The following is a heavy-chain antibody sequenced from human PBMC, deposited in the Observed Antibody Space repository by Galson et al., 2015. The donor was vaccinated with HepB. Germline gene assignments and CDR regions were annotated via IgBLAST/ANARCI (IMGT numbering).Heavy chain of an antibody. V-gene: IGHV4-31*03. D-gene: IGHD4-11*01. J-gene: IGHJ6*02. Sequence: TLSLTCTVSGGSISSGGYYWSWIRQHPGKGLEWIGYIYYSGSTYYNPSLKSRVTISVDTSKNQFSLKLSSVTAADTAVYYCARAQRLQRLYYGMDVWGQGTTVTVSS. CDR1: GGSISSGGYY. CDR2: IYYSGST. CDR3: ARAQRLQRLYYGMDV.